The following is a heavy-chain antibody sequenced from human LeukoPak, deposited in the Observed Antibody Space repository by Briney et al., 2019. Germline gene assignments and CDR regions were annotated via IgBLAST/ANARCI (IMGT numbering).Heavy chain of an antibody. Sequence: SVKVSCKASGYTFTSYAISWVRQAPGQGLEWMGGIIPIFGTANYAQKFQGRVTITTDESTSTAYMELSSLRSEDTAVYYCARVVPGIVPAANGAFDIWGQGTMVTVSS. CDR1: GYTFTSYA. CDR3: ARVVPGIVPAANGAFDI. CDR2: IIPIFGTA. J-gene: IGHJ3*02. V-gene: IGHV1-69*05. D-gene: IGHD2-2*01.